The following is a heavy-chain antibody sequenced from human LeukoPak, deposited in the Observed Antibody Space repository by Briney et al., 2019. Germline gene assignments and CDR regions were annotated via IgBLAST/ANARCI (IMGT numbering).Heavy chain of an antibody. D-gene: IGHD6-19*01. CDR1: GFTFGSYA. Sequence: GGSLRLSCAASGFTFGSYAMHWVRQAPGKGLEWVAVISYDGSNKYYADSVKGRFTISRDNSKNTLYLQMNSLRAEDTAVYYCASRLWGSGWDIDYWGQGTLVTVSS. CDR3: ASRLWGSGWDIDY. V-gene: IGHV3-30-3*01. CDR2: ISYDGSNK. J-gene: IGHJ4*02.